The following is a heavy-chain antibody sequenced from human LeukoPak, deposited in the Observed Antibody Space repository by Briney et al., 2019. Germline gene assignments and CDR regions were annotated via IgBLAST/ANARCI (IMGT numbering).Heavy chain of an antibody. V-gene: IGHV3-23*01. CDR2: ISGSGGRT. J-gene: IGHJ4*02. CDR3: AKNRNGDYAQYFEY. Sequence: GGSLRLSCAASGFTFSSHAMSWVRPGPGKGPGWVSAISGSGGRTYYADSMKGRFTISRDNSKNTVYLQMNSLRVEDTAVYYCAKNRNGDYAQYFEYWGQGTLVTVSS. CDR1: GFTFSSHA. D-gene: IGHD4-17*01.